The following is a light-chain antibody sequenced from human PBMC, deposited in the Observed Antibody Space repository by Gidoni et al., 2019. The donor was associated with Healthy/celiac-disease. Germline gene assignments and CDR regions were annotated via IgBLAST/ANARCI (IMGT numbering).Light chain of an antibody. CDR1: QSISSY. Sequence: DIHMPQSPSSLSASVGDRVTITCRASQSISSYLNWYQQKPGKAPKLLIYAASSLQSGVPSRFSGSGSGTDFTLTISSLQPEDFATYYCQQSYSTLTWTFGQGTKVEIK. CDR3: QQSYSTLTWT. V-gene: IGKV1-39*01. CDR2: AAS. J-gene: IGKJ1*01.